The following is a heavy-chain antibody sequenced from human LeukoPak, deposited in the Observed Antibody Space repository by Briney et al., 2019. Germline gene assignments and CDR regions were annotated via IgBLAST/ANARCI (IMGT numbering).Heavy chain of an antibody. V-gene: IGHV4-39*01. D-gene: IGHD3-3*01. CDR3: ARCITIFGVVNWFDP. CDR1: GGSISSSSYY. J-gene: IGHJ5*02. CDR2: IYYSGST. Sequence: SETLSLTCTVSGGSISSSSYYWGGIRQPPGKGLEWMGSIYYSGSTYYNPSLKSRVTISVDTSKTQFSLKLSSVTAADTAVYYCARCITIFGVVNWFDPWGQGTLVTVSS.